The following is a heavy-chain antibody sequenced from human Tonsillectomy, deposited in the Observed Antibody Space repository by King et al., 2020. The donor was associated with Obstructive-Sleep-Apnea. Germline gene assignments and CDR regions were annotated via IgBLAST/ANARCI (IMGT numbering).Heavy chain of an antibody. D-gene: IGHD3-3*01. Sequence: VQLVESGGGVVQPGRSLRLSCAASGFTFSSYAMHWVRQAPGKGLDWGAVKSFERGNKYYADSVKGRFTISSDSSKTTLYLQMKSLRPADTAVYYCAVPTIFGDYYYSGMDVWGQGTTVTVSS. CDR2: KSFERGNK. CDR3: AVPTIFGDYYYSGMDV. CDR1: GFTFSSYA. V-gene: IGHV3-30*04. J-gene: IGHJ6*02.